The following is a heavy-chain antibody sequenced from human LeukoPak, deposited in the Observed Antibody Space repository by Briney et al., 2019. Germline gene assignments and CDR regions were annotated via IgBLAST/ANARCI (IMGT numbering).Heavy chain of an antibody. D-gene: IGHD3-9*01. CDR1: GYTFTGYY. CDR2: INPNSGGT. CDR3: ARAYYDILTGYYPVFGY. V-gene: IGHV1-2*06. J-gene: IGHJ4*02. Sequence: ASVKVSCKASGYTFTGYYMHWVRQAPGQGLEWMGRINPNSGGTNYAQKFQGRVTMTRDTSISTAYMELSRLRSDDTAVYYCARAYYDILTGYYPVFGYWGQGTLVTVSS.